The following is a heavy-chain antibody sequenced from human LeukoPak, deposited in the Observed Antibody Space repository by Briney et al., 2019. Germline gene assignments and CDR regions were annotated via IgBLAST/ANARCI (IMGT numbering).Heavy chain of an antibody. CDR3: ARDGSDCSSTSCYDY. CDR2: IDNDGGST. CDR1: GFTFHSYW. V-gene: IGHV3-74*01. Sequence: GGSLRLSCAASGFTFHSYWMHWVRQAPGKGLVWVSRIDNDGGSTTYADSVKGRFTISRDNAKNTLYLQMNSVRAEDTAVYYCARDGSDCSSTSCYDYWGQGTLVTVSS. J-gene: IGHJ4*02. D-gene: IGHD2-2*01.